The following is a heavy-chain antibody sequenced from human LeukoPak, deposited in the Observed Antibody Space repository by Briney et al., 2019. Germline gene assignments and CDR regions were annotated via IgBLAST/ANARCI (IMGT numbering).Heavy chain of an antibody. J-gene: IGHJ5*02. CDR1: GGSVSSALYY. Sequence: SETLSLTCTVSGGSVSSALYYWDWIRQPPGKGLEWIGTIYYSGGTYYNPSLKSRLTLSVDTSKNQFSLKLSSVTAADTAVYYCARHNQVTARLAWIDPWGQGTLVTVSS. D-gene: IGHD4-11*01. V-gene: IGHV4-39*01. CDR2: IYYSGGT. CDR3: ARHNQVTARLAWIDP.